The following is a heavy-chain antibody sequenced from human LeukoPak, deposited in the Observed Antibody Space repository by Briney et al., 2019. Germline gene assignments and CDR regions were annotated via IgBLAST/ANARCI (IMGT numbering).Heavy chain of an antibody. CDR3: ARDEDSNYYYFDY. D-gene: IGHD4-11*01. Sequence: GGSLRLSCAASGFTFSSYGMHWVRQAPGKGLEWVAVIWYDGSNKYYADSVKGRFTISRDNSKNTLDLQMNSLRAEDTAVYYCARDEDSNYYYFDYWGQGTLVTVSS. CDR2: IWYDGSNK. J-gene: IGHJ4*02. V-gene: IGHV3-33*01. CDR1: GFTFSSYG.